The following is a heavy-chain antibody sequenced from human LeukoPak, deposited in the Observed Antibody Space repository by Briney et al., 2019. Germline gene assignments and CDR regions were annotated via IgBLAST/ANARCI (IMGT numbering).Heavy chain of an antibody. Sequence: SETLSLTCTVSGGSISSYYWSWIRQPPGKGLEWIGYIYYSGSTNYNPSLKSRVTISVDTSKNQFSLKLSSVTAADTAVYYCASSLSSGWYGGNWFDPWGQGTLVTVSS. CDR2: IYYSGST. CDR3: ASSLSSGWYGGNWFDP. V-gene: IGHV4-59*12. D-gene: IGHD6-19*01. J-gene: IGHJ5*02. CDR1: GGSISSYY.